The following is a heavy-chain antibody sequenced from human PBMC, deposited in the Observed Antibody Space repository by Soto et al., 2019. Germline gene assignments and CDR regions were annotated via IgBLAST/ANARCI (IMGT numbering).Heavy chain of an antibody. Sequence: SVKVSCKASGGTFSSYAISWVRQAPGQGLEWVGGIIPIFGTANYAQKFQGRVTITADESTSTAYMELSSLRSEDTAVYYCASSGAIQDDYYYYGMDVWGQGTTVTVSS. CDR2: IIPIFGTA. J-gene: IGHJ6*02. CDR1: GGTFSSYA. V-gene: IGHV1-69*13. D-gene: IGHD1-26*01. CDR3: ASSGAIQDDYYYYGMDV.